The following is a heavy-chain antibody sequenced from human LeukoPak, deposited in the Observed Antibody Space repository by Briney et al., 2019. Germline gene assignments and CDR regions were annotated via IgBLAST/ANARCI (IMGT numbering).Heavy chain of an antibody. CDR3: ARTYDYVWGSYRYSFIDY. V-gene: IGHV4-4*02. CDR2: IYHSGSI. CDR1: GGSISTSNW. D-gene: IGHD3-16*02. J-gene: IGHJ4*02. Sequence: SGTLSLTCAVSGGSISTSNWWSWVRQPPGKGLEWIGEIYHSGSINYNPSLKSRVTISVDKSKNQFSLKLSSVTAADTAVYYCARTYDYVWGSYRYSFIDYWGQGTLVTVSS.